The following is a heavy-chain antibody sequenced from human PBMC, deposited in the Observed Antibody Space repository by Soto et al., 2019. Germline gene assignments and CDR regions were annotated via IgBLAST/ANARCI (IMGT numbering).Heavy chain of an antibody. Sequence: EVQLVESGGGLVQPGGSLRLSCAASGFTFSSHSMHWVRQAPGKGLEYVSSISGSGGSTYYANSVRDRFTISRDNSKNTPSLQMGSLRAEDMAVYYCARDRGYSGYDWGQGTLVTVSS. CDR1: GFTFSSHS. J-gene: IGHJ4*02. CDR2: ISGSGGST. CDR3: ARDRGYSGYD. V-gene: IGHV3-64*01. D-gene: IGHD5-12*01.